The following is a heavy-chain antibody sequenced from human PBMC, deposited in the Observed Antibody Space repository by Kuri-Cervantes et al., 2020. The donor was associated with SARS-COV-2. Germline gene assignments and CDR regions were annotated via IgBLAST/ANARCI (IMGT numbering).Heavy chain of an antibody. CDR2: VYHSGST. D-gene: IGHD2-15*01. CDR3: ARRPGQSVGFDY. V-gene: IGHV4-38-2*02. CDR1: NYSISSGYY. J-gene: IGHJ4*02. Sequence: GSLRLSCTVSNYSISSGYYWGWIRQLPGKGLECIASVYHSGSTSYSPSLKSRVTISVEKSKNQCSLKLNSVTAADTATYYCARRPGQSVGFDYWGQGTLVTVSS.